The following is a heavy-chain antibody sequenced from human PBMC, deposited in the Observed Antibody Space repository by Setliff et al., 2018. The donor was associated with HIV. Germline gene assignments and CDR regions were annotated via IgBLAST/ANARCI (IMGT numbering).Heavy chain of an antibody. J-gene: IGHJ4*02. V-gene: IGHV3-33*08. CDR2: IWYDGTNK. CDR3: AKGDSFVFSYVYPDY. CDR1: GFTFNNYG. D-gene: IGHD3-22*01. Sequence: TGGSLRLSCEASGFTFNNYGMHWVRQAPGEGLEWVAVIWYDGTNKYYADSVKGRFTISRDNSKNSLYLQMNSLRAEDTAVYYCAKGDSFVFSYVYPDYWGPGTLVTVSS.